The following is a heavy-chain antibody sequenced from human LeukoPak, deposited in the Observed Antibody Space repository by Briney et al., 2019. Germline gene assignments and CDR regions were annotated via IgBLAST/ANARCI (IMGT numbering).Heavy chain of an antibody. CDR2: IYYSGST. J-gene: IGHJ4*02. Sequence: SETLSLTCTVSGGSISSYYWSWIRQPPGKGLEWIGYIYYSGSTNYNPSLKSRVTISVDTSKNQFSLKLSSVTAADTAVYYCARKALLALDYWGQGTLVTVSS. CDR3: ARKALLALDY. D-gene: IGHD2-15*01. CDR1: GGSISSYY. V-gene: IGHV4-59*01.